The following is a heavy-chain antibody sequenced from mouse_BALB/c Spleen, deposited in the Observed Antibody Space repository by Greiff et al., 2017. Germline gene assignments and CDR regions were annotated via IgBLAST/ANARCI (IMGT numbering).Heavy chain of an antibody. J-gene: IGHJ4*01. D-gene: IGHD2-2*01. Sequence: EVQLQQSGAELVKPGASVKLSCTASGFNIKDTYMHWVKQRPEQGLEWIGRIDPANGNTKYDPKFQGKATITADTSSNTAYLQLSSLTSEDTAVYYCAAWFLYAMDYWGQGTSVTVSS. CDR3: AAWFLYAMDY. CDR2: IDPANGNT. V-gene: IGHV14-3*02. CDR1: GFNIKDTY.